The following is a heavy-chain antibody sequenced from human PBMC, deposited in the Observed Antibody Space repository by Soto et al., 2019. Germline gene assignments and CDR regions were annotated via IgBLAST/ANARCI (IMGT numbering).Heavy chain of an antibody. CDR1: GFTVSSNY. D-gene: IGHD3-16*01. Sequence: EVQLVESGGGLIQPGGSLRLSCAASGFTVSSNYMSWVRQAPGKGLEWVSVIYSGGSTYYADSVKGRFTISRDNSKNTLYLQMNSLRAEDTAVYYCARDLGGRNYYYGMDVWGQGTTVTVSS. J-gene: IGHJ6*02. CDR3: ARDLGGRNYYYGMDV. V-gene: IGHV3-53*01. CDR2: IYSGGST.